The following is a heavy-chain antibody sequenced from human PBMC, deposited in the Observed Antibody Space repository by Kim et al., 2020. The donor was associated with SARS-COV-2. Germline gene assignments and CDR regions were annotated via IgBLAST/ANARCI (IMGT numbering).Heavy chain of an antibody. CDR2: INIGNGNT. J-gene: IGHJ4*02. Sequence: ASVKVSCKASGNTFSNNGIDWVRRAPGQRLEWMGWINIGNGNTEYSEKFYDRLTITRDTSASASYLELSRLTSEDSGVYYCARGGPFSGSGSPFDYWGQG. CDR3: ARGGPFSGSGSPFDY. D-gene: IGHD3-10*01. V-gene: IGHV1-3*04. CDR1: GNTFSNNG.